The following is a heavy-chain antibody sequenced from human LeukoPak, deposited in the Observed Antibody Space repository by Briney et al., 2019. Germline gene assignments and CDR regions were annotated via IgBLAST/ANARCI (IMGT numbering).Heavy chain of an antibody. CDR1: GFTFSSYA. CDR2: ISGSGGST. Sequence: GGSLRLSCAASGFTFSSYAMSWVRQAPGKGLEWVSAISGSGGSTYYADSVKGRFTISRDNSKNTLYLQMNSLRAEDTAVYYCAKDGRRYCSSTSCYNWFDPWGQGTLVTVSS. J-gene: IGHJ5*02. D-gene: IGHD2-2*01. CDR3: AKDGRRYCSSTSCYNWFDP. V-gene: IGHV3-23*01.